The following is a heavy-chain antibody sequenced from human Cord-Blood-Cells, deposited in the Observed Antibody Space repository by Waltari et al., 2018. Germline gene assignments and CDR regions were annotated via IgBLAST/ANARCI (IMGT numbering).Heavy chain of an antibody. J-gene: IGHJ4*02. Sequence: EVQLLESGGGLVQPGGSLRLSCAASGFTFSSYAMSWVRQAPGKGLEGVAAISGSGGSTYYADSVKGRFTISRDNSKNTLYLQMNSLRAEDTAVYYCAKEWGQGRYYFDYWGQGTLVTVSS. CDR3: AKEWGQGRYYFDY. V-gene: IGHV3-23*01. CDR2: ISGSGGST. D-gene: IGHD3-16*01. CDR1: GFTFSSYA.